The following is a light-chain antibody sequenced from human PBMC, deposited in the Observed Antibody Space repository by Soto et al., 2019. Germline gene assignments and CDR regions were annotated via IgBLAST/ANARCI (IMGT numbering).Light chain of an antibody. V-gene: IGKV3-20*01. CDR1: QSVSSNY. Sequence: EIVLTQSPGTLSLSPGERATLSCRASQSVSSNYLAWYQQKPGQAHRLLIYGASTRATGIPDRFSGSGSGTDFTLTISSLEAEDFAVYYCQQYGSSPLTFGGGTKVEVK. CDR2: GAS. J-gene: IGKJ4*01. CDR3: QQYGSSPLT.